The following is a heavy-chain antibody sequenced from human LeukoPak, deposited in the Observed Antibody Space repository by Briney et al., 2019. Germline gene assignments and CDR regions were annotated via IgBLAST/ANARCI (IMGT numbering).Heavy chain of an antibody. Sequence: GGSLRLSCAASGFTFSSYAMHWVRQAPGKGLEWVAVISYDGSNKYYADSVKGRFTISRDNSKNTLYLQMNSLRAEDTAVYYCAKDLYYYYFDYWGQGTLVTVSS. V-gene: IGHV3-30*04. D-gene: IGHD3-10*01. CDR2: ISYDGSNK. CDR3: AKDLYYYYFDY. CDR1: GFTFSSYA. J-gene: IGHJ4*02.